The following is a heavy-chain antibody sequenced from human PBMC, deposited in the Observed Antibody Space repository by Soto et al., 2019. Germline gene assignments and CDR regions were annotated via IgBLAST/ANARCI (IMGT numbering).Heavy chain of an antibody. Sequence: QVQLVESGGGVVQPGRSLRLSCAASGFTFSSYAMHWVRQAPDKGLEWVAVISYDGSNKYYADSVKGQFTISRDNSKTRMYLQMTSLLPEDKDVYYCARDLSRYGSGSYSLDYWGQGYLVTVSS. CDR1: GFTFSSYA. D-gene: IGHD3-10*01. J-gene: IGHJ4*02. V-gene: IGHV3-30*14. CDR3: ARDLSRYGSGSYSLDY. CDR2: ISYDGSNK.